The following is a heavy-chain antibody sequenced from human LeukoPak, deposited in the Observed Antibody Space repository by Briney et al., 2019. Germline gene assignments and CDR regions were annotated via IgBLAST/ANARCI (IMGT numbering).Heavy chain of an antibody. CDR3: TRGWNWFDP. V-gene: IGHV6-1*01. CDR1: GDSVSSNSAT. CDR2: TYYRSKWYS. Sequence: SQTLSLTCGISGDSVSSNSATWNWIRHSTSRGLESLGRTYYRSKWYSDYAVSVKSRITINADTSKNQFSLQLNSVTPEDTAVYYCTRGWNWFDPWGQGTLVTVSS. J-gene: IGHJ5*02. D-gene: IGHD5-24*01.